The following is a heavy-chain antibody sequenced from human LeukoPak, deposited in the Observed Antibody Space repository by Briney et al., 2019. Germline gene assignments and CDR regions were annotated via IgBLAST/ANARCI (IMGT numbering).Heavy chain of an antibody. CDR3: ARYHQGFDDY. D-gene: IGHD3-9*01. V-gene: IGHV4-4*02. CDR1: GGSISSSNW. J-gene: IGHJ4*02. CDR2: IYYSGNT. Sequence: SETLSLTCAVSGGSISSSNWWSWVRQPPGKGLEWIGSIYYSGNTYYNPSLKSRVTISVDTSKNQFSLKLTSVTAADTAVYYCARYHQGFDDYWGLGTLVTVSS.